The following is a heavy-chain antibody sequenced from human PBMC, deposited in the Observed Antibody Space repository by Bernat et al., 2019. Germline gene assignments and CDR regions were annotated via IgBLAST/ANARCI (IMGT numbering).Heavy chain of an antibody. CDR3: AKLLLGVTTFDY. Sequence: EVQLVESGGGLVQPGGSLRLSCAASGFTFSSDWMSWVRQAPGKGLEWVASIKPDGSDKKYVDSVRGRFTISRDNAKNALYLQISSLRADDTAVYYCAKLLLGVTTFDYWGQGTLVTVS. CDR2: IKPDGSDK. V-gene: IGHV3-7*03. J-gene: IGHJ4*02. CDR1: GFTFSSDW. D-gene: IGHD3-3*01.